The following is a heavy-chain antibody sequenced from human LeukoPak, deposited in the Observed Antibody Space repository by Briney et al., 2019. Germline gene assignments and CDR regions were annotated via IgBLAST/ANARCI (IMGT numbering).Heavy chain of an antibody. CDR1: GYSISSGYY. V-gene: IGHV4-38-2*02. CDR2: IYHSGTT. D-gene: IGHD6-19*01. J-gene: IGHJ4*02. Sequence: SETLSLTCTVSGYSISSGYYWGWIRQPPGKGLQWIGSIYHSGTTYYNPSLKSRVTISVDTSKNQFSLKLSSVTAADTAVYYCARVLGHDQAAAVAGDYWGQGTLVTVSS. CDR3: ARVLGHDQAAAVAGDY.